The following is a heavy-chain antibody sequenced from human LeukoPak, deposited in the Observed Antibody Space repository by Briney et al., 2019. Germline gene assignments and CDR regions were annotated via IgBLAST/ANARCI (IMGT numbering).Heavy chain of an antibody. CDR1: GYIFTGYH. J-gene: IGHJ4*02. CDR3: ARVNVLRGSSSADY. Sequence: GASVKVSCKASGYIFTGYHIHWVRQAPGQGVEWMGWIYPNSGGTNYAQKFQGRVTMTRDTSISTAYMELSRLRSDDTAVYYCARVNVLRGSSSADYWGQGTLVTVSS. CDR2: IYPNSGGT. D-gene: IGHD6-6*01. V-gene: IGHV1-2*02.